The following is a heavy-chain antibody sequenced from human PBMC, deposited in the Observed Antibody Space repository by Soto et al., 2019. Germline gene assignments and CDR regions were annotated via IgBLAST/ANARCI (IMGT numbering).Heavy chain of an antibody. CDR1: GGSFSGYY. D-gene: IGHD3-10*01. V-gene: IGHV4-34*01. CDR3: ARIRGYYGSGSYYTRYYYYYGMDV. J-gene: IGHJ6*02. Sequence: KASETLSLTCAVYGGSFSGYYWSWIRQPPGKGLEWIGEINHSGSTNYNPSLKSRVTISVDTSKNQFSLKLSSVTAADTAVYYCARIRGYYGSGSYYTRYYYYYGMDVWGQGTTVTVSS. CDR2: INHSGST.